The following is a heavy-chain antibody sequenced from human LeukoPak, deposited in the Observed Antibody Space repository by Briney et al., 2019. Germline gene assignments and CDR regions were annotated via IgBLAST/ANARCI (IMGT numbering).Heavy chain of an antibody. CDR1: GYSFISYW. CDR2: IYPDDSDT. D-gene: IGHD5-18*01. Sequence: NLGESLKISCKGSGYSFISYWIGWVRQMPGKGLEWMGIIYPDDSDTRYSPSFQGQVTISADKSISTAYLQWSSLKASDTAVYYCARGGIDSAMLTTERFDYWGQGTLVTVSS. J-gene: IGHJ4*02. CDR3: ARGGIDSAMLTTERFDY. V-gene: IGHV5-51*01.